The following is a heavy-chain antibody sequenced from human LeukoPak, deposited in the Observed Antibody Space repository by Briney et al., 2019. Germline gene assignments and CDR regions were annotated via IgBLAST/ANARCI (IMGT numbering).Heavy chain of an antibody. J-gene: IGHJ4*02. Sequence: GGSLRLSCAASGFTVSSNYMSWVRQAPGKGLEWVSVIYSGGNTYYADSVKGRFTISRDNAKNSLYLQMDSLRVEDTAVYYCARDEARGYDFRPQDHWGQGTLVSVSS. CDR2: IYSGGNT. CDR3: ARDEARGYDFRPQDH. D-gene: IGHD3-3*01. CDR1: GFTVSSNY. V-gene: IGHV3-53*01.